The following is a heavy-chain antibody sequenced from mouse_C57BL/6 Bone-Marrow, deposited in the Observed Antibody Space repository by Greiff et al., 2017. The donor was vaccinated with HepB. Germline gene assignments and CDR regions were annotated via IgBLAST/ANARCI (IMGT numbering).Heavy chain of an antibody. CDR3: ARIDTTVVEGYFDV. D-gene: IGHD1-1*01. V-gene: IGHV5-17*01. J-gene: IGHJ1*03. CDR2: ISSGSSTI. Sequence: EVMLVESGGGLVKPGGSLKLSCAASGFTFSDYGMHWVRQAPEKGLEWVAYISSGSSTIYYADTVKGRFTISRDNAKNTLFLQMTSLRSEDTAMYYCARIDTTVVEGYFDVWGTGTTVTVSS. CDR1: GFTFSDYG.